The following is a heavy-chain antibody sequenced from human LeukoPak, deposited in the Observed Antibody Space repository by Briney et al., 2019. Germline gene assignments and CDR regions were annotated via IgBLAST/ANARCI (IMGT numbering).Heavy chain of an antibody. CDR3: ARGRSDDFWSGLVLFAFDI. D-gene: IGHD3-3*01. J-gene: IGHJ3*02. V-gene: IGHV1-8*03. CDR1: GYTFTSYD. Sequence: ASVKVSCKASGYTFTSYDINWVRQATRQGLEWMGWMNPNSGNTGYAQKFQGRVTITRSTSISTAYMELSSLRSEDTAVYYCARGRSDDFWSGLVLFAFDIWGQGTMVTVSS. CDR2: MNPNSGNT.